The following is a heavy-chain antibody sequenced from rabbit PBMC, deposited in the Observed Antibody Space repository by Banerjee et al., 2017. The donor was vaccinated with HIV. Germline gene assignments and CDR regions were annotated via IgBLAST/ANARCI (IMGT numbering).Heavy chain of an antibody. Sequence: QSLEESGGDLVKPGASMTLPCTASGLDFSSSYYMCWVRQAPGKGLEWIACIVTGSSGTTYYANWAKGRFTLSKTSSTTVTLEMISLTVADTATYFCARDFILWGQGTLVTVS. CDR3: ARDFIL. J-gene: IGHJ3*01. CDR1: GLDFSSSYY. CDR2: IVTGSSGTT. V-gene: IGHV1S40*01.